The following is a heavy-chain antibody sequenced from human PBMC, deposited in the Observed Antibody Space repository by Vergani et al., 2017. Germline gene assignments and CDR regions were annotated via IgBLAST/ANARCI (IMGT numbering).Heavy chain of an antibody. V-gene: IGHV3-48*03. CDR1: GFTFSSYE. Sequence: EVQLVESGGGLVQPGGSLRLSCAASGFTFSSYEMNWVRQAPGKGLEWVSYISSSGSTIYYPDSVKGRFTISRDNAKNSLYLQMNSLRAEDTAVYYCARWSYSSGFAYWGQGTLVTVSS. J-gene: IGHJ4*02. CDR3: ARWSYSSGFAY. D-gene: IGHD3-22*01. CDR2: ISSSGSTI.